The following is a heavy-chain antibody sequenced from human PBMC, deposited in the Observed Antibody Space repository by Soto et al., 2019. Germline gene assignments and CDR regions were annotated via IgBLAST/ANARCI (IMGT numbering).Heavy chain of an antibody. CDR3: ARSHYDSSGYHNWFDP. V-gene: IGHV3-30-3*01. CDR1: GFTFSSYA. D-gene: IGHD3-22*01. J-gene: IGHJ5*02. CDR2: ISYDGSNK. Sequence: QVQLVESGGGVVQPGRSLRLSCAASGFTFSSYAMHWVRQAPGKGLEWVAVISYDGSNKYYADSVKGRFTISRNNSKNTLYLQMNSLRSEDTAVYYCARSHYDSSGYHNWFDPWGQGTLVTVSS.